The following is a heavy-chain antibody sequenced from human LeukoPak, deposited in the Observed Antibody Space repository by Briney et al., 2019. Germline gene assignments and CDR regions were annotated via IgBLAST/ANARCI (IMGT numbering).Heavy chain of an antibody. CDR3: ARHPYYYFYVDV. J-gene: IGHJ6*03. CDR2: INPNSGGT. V-gene: IGHV1-2*02. CDR1: GYTFTGYY. Sequence: ASVKVSCKASGYTFTGYYMHWVRQAPGQGLEWMGWINPNSGGTNYAQKFQGRVTMTRDTSISTAYMELSRLRSDDTAVYYCARHPYYYFYVDVWGKGTTVTVSS.